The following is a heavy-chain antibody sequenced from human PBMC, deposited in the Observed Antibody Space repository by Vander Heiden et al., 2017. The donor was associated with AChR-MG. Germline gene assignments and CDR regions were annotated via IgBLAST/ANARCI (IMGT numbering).Heavy chain of an antibody. CDR1: GFTSADYA. CDR2: ISWNSGSI. V-gene: IGHV3-9*02. J-gene: IGHJ5*02. D-gene: IGHD3-16*01. CDR3: AKDIREGGDLGWFDP. Sequence: VQLVESGGGLVQPGRSLGLSCAASGFTSADYALRWVRQAPGKGLEWGSGISWNSGSIGDADSGKGRFTISRDNAKNSLYLQMNSLRAEETALYYCAKDIREGGDLGWFDPWGQGTLVTVSS.